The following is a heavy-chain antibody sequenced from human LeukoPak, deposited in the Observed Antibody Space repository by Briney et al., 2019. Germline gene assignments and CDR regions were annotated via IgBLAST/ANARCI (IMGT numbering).Heavy chain of an antibody. CDR1: GFTFSSYA. CDR2: ISYDGSNK. CDR3: ARDSNYDILTGYYSGDLDY. Sequence: GGSLRLSCAASGFTFSSYAMHWVRQAPGKGREGVAVISYDGSNKYYADSVKGRFTISRDNSKNTLFLQMNSLRAEDTAVYYCARDSNYDILTGYYSGDLDYWGQGTLVTVSS. D-gene: IGHD3-9*01. V-gene: IGHV3-30-3*01. J-gene: IGHJ4*02.